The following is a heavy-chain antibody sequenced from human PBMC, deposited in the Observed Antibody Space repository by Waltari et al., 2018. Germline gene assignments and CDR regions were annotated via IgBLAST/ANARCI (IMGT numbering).Heavy chain of an antibody. CDR1: GFTFSSYA. CDR2: ISGSGGST. D-gene: IGHD6-13*01. V-gene: IGHV3-23*01. CDR3: AKGRYSSSWYPDY. Sequence: EVQLLESGGGLVQPGGSLRLSCAASGFTFSSYAMSWVRQAPGKGLEWVAAISGSGGSTYYSDSVKGRFTNSRDKSKNTLYLQMNSLRAEDTAVYYCAKGRYSSSWYPDYWGQGTLVTVSS. J-gene: IGHJ4*02.